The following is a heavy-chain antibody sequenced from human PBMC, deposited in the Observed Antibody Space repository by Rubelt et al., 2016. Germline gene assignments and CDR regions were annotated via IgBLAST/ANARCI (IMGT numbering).Heavy chain of an antibody. Sequence: AASGFTFSSYSMHWVRQAPGRGLEWVALVAFDGSADNYADSVKGRFTVSSDNAKNSLYLQMNSLRAEDTAVYYCERSHPNGGMDVWGQGTTVTVSS. CDR2: VAFDGSAD. V-gene: IGHV3-30*04. J-gene: IGHJ6*02. CDR3: ERSHPNGGMDV. D-gene: IGHD4-17*01. CDR1: GFTFSSYS.